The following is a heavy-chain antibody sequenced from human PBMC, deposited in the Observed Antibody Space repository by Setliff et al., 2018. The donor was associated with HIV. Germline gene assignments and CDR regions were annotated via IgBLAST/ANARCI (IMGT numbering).Heavy chain of an antibody. CDR1: GLDFTDSV. CDR3: AIRPSGYASGQFAA. J-gene: IGHJ5*02. CDR2: IILDSGHT. Sequence: GASVKVSCKAPGLDFTDSVMQWVRLAGGQRLERIGWIILDSGHTDYAQRFQGRVTITSDMSTSTGYMELSSLISEDTAMYYCAIRPSGYASGQFAAWGQGTLVTVSS. V-gene: IGHV1-58*02. D-gene: IGHD5-12*01.